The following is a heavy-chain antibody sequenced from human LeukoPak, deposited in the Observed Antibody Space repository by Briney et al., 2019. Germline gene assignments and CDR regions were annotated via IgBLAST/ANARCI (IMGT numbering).Heavy chain of an antibody. CDR1: GFTFSSYS. CDR2: ISSSSSYK. D-gene: IGHD6-19*01. V-gene: IGHV3-21*01. Sequence: GGSLRLSCAASGFTFSSYSMIWVRQAPGKGLGWVSSISSSSSYKYYGGSVKGRFTIARDNAKNPRYLQMHSLRAEDTAVYYCAREMYSSGWYYYYGMDVWGQGTTVTVSS. J-gene: IGHJ6*02. CDR3: AREMYSSGWYYYYGMDV.